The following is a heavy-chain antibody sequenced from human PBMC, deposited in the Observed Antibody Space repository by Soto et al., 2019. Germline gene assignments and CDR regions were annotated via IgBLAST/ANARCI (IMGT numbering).Heavy chain of an antibody. V-gene: IGHV3-30*03. CDR3: AREDYGDSNFDY. J-gene: IGHJ4*02. D-gene: IGHD4-17*01. Sequence: PGGSLRLSCAASGFTFSSYGMHWVRQAPGKGLEWVAVISYDGSNKYYADSVKGRFTISRDNSKNTLYLQMNSLRAEDTAVYYCAREDYGDSNFDYWGQGTLVTVSS. CDR1: GFTFSSYG. CDR2: ISYDGSNK.